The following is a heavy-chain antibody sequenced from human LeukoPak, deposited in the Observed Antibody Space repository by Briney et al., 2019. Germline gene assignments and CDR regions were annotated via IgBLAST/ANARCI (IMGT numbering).Heavy chain of an antibody. CDR3: ARGLDILTGYPHVYYFDY. CDR1: GYTFTSYY. D-gene: IGHD3-9*01. J-gene: IGHJ4*02. V-gene: IGHV1-46*01. Sequence: GASVKVSCKASGYTFTSYYMHWVRQSPGQGLEWMGIINPSGGSTSYAQKFQGRVTMTRDTSTSTDYMELSSLRSEDTAVYYCARGLDILTGYPHVYYFDYWGQGTLVTVSS. CDR2: INPSGGST.